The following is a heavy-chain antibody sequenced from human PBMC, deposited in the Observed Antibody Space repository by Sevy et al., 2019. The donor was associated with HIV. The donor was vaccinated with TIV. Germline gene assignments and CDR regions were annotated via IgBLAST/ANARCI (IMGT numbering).Heavy chain of an antibody. CDR2: IKQDGSEK. Sequence: GGSLRLSCAASGFTFSTYWMTWVRQAPGKGLEWVANIKQDGSEKYYVDSVKGRFTISRDNAKNSLYLQMNSLRAEDTAVYYCARDEAYYDFWSGYGSAGSLDYWGQGTLVTVSS. CDR3: ARDEAYYDFWSGYGSAGSLDY. CDR1: GFTFSTYW. J-gene: IGHJ4*02. D-gene: IGHD3-3*01. V-gene: IGHV3-7*01.